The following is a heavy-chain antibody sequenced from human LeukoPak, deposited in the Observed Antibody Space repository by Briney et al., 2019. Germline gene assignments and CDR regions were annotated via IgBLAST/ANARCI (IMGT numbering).Heavy chain of an antibody. CDR3: ARGDCSSTSCSADY. CDR1: GFTFSSYA. CDR2: ISYDGSNK. Sequence: PGRSLRLSCAASGFTFSSYAMHWVRQAPGKGLEWVAVISYDGSNKYYADSVKGRFTISRDNSKITLYLQMNSLRAEDTAVYYCARGDCSSTSCSADYWGQGTLVTVSS. D-gene: IGHD2-2*01. J-gene: IGHJ4*02. V-gene: IGHV3-30*04.